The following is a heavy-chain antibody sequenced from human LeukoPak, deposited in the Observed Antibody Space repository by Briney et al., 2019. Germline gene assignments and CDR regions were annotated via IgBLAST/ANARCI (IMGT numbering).Heavy chain of an antibody. D-gene: IGHD3-3*01. Sequence: PGGSLRLSCAASGFTFSSYAMSWVRQAPGKGLEWVSAISGSGGSTYYADSVKGRFTISRDNSKNTLYLQMNSLRAEDTAVYYCASPYYDFWSGYPVYYYYYMDVWGKGTTVTVSS. CDR2: ISGSGGST. CDR3: ASPYYDFWSGYPVYYYYYMDV. CDR1: GFTFSSYA. V-gene: IGHV3-23*01. J-gene: IGHJ6*03.